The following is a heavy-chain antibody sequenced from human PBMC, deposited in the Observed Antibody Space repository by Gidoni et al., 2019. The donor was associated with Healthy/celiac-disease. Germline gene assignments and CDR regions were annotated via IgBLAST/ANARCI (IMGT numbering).Heavy chain of an antibody. CDR3: AKALLSYSSSSGGFDY. CDR1: GVTFSSYA. D-gene: IGHD6-6*01. Sequence: EVQLLESGGGLVQPGGSLRLSCAASGVTFSSYAMSWVRQAPGKGLEWVSAISGSGGSTYYADSVKGRFTISRDNSKNTLYLQMNSLRAEDTAVYYCAKALLSYSSSSGGFDYWGQGTLVTVSS. J-gene: IGHJ4*02. CDR2: ISGSGGST. V-gene: IGHV3-23*01.